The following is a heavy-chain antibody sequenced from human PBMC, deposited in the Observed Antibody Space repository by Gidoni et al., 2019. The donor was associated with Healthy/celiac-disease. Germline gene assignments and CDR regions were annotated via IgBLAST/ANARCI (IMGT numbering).Heavy chain of an antibody. CDR3: ARIQQVTTTNYYYYGMDV. CDR2: IWYDGSNK. D-gene: IGHD2-21*02. CDR1: GFPFSSYG. J-gene: IGHJ6*02. V-gene: IGHV3-33*01. Sequence: QVQLVESGGGVVQPGRSLRLSCAASGFPFSSYGMHWVRQAPGKGVEWVAVIWYDGSNKYYADYVKGRFIISRDNYKNKLYLQMNSRRAEDTAVYYCARIQQVTTTNYYYYGMDVWGQGTTVTVSS.